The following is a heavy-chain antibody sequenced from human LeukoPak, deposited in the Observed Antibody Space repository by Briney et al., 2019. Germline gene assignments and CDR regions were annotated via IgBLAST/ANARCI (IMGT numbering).Heavy chain of an antibody. CDR3: VRERIYYSDLAYKERENFDP. Sequence: PGGSLRLSCAASGLTFSLYWMHWVRQGPGKGLMWVSRLNEDGSTADYADSVKGRFTMSRDNAKGKVFLEMRSLTVEDTAIYFCVRERIYYSDLAYKERENFDPWGRGTLVTVSS. D-gene: IGHD1-26*01. V-gene: IGHV3-74*01. J-gene: IGHJ5*02. CDR2: LNEDGSTA. CDR1: GLTFSLYW.